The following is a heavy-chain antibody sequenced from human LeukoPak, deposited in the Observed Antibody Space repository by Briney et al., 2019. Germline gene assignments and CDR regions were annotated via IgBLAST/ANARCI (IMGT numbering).Heavy chain of an antibody. Sequence: QPGGSLRLSCAASGFSLSDQFMDWVRQAPGKGLEWIGRSRNRANSHTTEYAASVKGRFTISGDDSGNLMYLQMNSLKIEDTAVYFCTRDGGNSGNTAFDIWGQGTEVTVSS. V-gene: IGHV3-72*01. CDR1: GFSLSDQF. CDR2: SRNRANSHTT. CDR3: TRDGGNSGNTAFDI. J-gene: IGHJ3*02. D-gene: IGHD3-16*01.